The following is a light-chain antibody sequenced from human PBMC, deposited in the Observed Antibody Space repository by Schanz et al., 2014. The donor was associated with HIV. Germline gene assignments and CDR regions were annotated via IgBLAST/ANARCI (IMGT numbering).Light chain of an antibody. CDR2: ATS. CDR3: QQYGSSPT. CDR1: QRLSSSY. V-gene: IGKV3-20*01. J-gene: IGKJ4*01. Sequence: EIVLTQSPGSLSLSPGGRATLSCGASQRLSSSYLAWYQQKRDQPPRLVIYATSTRAAGIPDRFSGTGSGTDFTLTISRLGPEDFAVYYCQQYGSSPTFGGGTKVEIK.